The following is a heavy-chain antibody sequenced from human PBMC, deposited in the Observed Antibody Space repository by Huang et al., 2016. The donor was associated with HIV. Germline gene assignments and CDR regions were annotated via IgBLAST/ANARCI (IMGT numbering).Heavy chain of an antibody. V-gene: IGHV1-8*01. D-gene: IGHD6-19*01. CDR2: LNPNSGKT. J-gene: IGHJ4*02. CDR1: GYIFSNYG. CDR3: ARLTSGWYQDY. Sequence: QVQLVQSGPEVKKPGASVKVSCQTSGYIFSNYGINWVRQDPGQGLQWMGWLNPNSGKTSYGQNFQGRVTLTRSTSTGAAYMVLNSLTSQDTAVYYCARLTSGWYQDYWGQGTLVTVSS.